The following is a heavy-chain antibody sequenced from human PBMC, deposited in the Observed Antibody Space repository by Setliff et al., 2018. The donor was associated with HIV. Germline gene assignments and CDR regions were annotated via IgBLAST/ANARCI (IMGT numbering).Heavy chain of an antibody. J-gene: IGHJ3*02. V-gene: IGHV1-2*06. CDR3: ARLPFITIFGVLNGDDGFDI. D-gene: IGHD3-3*01. Sequence: GASVKVSCKASGYTFTGYYMHWVRQAPGQGPEWLGRINPKSGGTRYAQKFQGRVSMARDTAISTACMELSRLRSDDSAVYYCARLPFITIFGVLNGDDGFDIWGQGTMVTVSS. CDR1: GYTFTGYY. CDR2: INPKSGGT.